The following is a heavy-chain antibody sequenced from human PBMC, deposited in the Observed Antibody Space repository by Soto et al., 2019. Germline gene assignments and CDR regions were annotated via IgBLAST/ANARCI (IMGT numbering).Heavy chain of an antibody. CDR2: TYHSXNP. J-gene: IGHJ5*02. V-gene: IGHV4-30-2*01. Sequence: TLSLTCGVSCDTISTGGYSWAWIRQPRGKALEWMGXTYHSXNPYYNKSLKXXVIISVDXXKNQFSLKLSSVTAADTAVYYCARDLSGLYLAPWGQGTLVTVSS. CDR1: CDTISTGGYS. D-gene: IGHD2-15*01. CDR3: ARDLSGLYLAP.